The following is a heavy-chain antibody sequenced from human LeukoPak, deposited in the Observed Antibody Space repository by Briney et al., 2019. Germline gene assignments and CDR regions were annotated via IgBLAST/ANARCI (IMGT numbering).Heavy chain of an antibody. J-gene: IGHJ4*02. D-gene: IGHD3-10*01. Sequence: GGSLRLSCAASGFTFSSYAMHWVRQAPGKGLEWVAVISYDGSNKYYADSVKGRFTISRDNSKNTLYLQMNSLRAEDTAVYYCARDLEPYCYGIGELSTSPSYWGQGTLVTVSS. CDR1: GFTFSSYA. CDR2: ISYDGSNK. CDR3: ARDLEPYCYGIGELSTSPSY. V-gene: IGHV3-30-3*01.